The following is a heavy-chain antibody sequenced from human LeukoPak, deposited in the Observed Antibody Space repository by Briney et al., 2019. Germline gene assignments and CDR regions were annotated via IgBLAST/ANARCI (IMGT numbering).Heavy chain of an antibody. J-gene: IGHJ4*02. Sequence: GGSLRLSCAASGFTFNNYAMNWVRQTPGKGLEWVSSISGGGTRTYYADSVKGRFTISRDNSKNTLYLHMISLRVEDTATYYCAKDQTGRGSSSGQMDYWGQGTLVTVSS. CDR2: ISGGGTRT. CDR3: AKDQTGRGSSSGQMDY. D-gene: IGHD5-18*01. CDR1: GFTFNNYA. V-gene: IGHV3-23*01.